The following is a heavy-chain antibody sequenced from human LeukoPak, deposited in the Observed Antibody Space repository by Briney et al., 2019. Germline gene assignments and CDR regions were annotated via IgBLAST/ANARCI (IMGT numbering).Heavy chain of an antibody. CDR2: ISSTSSPI. Sequence: GGSLRLSCAASXFTFSRYNMNWVRQAPGKWLEWISYISSTSSPIYYADSVKGRFTISRDNAKNSLYLQMNSLRDEDTAVYYCARDPNSSGWFDYWGQGTLVTVSS. CDR3: ARDPNSSGWFDY. J-gene: IGHJ4*02. D-gene: IGHD6-19*01. CDR1: XFTFSRYN. V-gene: IGHV3-48*02.